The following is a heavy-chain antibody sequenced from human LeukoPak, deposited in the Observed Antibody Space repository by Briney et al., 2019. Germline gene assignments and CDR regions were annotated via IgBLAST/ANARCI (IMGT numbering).Heavy chain of an antibody. CDR1: GYSATSYW. Sequence: GESLKISCNASGYSATSYWISWVRQMPGKGLEWMGIFYPGDSDTRYSPSFQGQVTISADKSISTAYLQWSSLKASDTAMYYCARIDSGVLFIDYWGQGTLVTVSS. CDR2: FYPGDSDT. J-gene: IGHJ4*02. D-gene: IGHD5-12*01. CDR3: ARIDSGVLFIDY. V-gene: IGHV5-51*01.